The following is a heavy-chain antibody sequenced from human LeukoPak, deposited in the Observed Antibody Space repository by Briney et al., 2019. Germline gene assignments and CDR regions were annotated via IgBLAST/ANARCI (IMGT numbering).Heavy chain of an antibody. CDR3: VADLPGTNSPYFDY. D-gene: IGHD4/OR15-4a*01. V-gene: IGHV3-15*01. J-gene: IGHJ4*02. CDR1: GFTFNAAW. CDR2: IKSKSNGGTT. Sequence: PGGSLRLSCGASGFTFNAAWMNWVRQAPGKGLEWVGRIKSKSNGGTTYFAAPVKDRFAISRDDSKHTVNLQMDSLRTEDTGVYYCVADLPGTNSPYFDYWGQGTLVTVSS.